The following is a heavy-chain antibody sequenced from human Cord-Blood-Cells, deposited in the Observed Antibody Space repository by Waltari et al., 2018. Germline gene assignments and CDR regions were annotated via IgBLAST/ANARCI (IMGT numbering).Heavy chain of an antibody. J-gene: IGHJ3*02. CDR1: GYSITSGYY. CDR2: IYHSGST. V-gene: IGHV4-38-2*02. Sequence: QVQLQESGPGLVKPSETLSLTCTVSGYSITSGYYWGWIRQPPAKGLEWIGSIYHSGSTYYNPSLKSRVTISVDTSKNQFSLKLSSVTAADTAVYYCARGRVYDIVVVPAAKGAFDIWGQGTMVTVSS. D-gene: IGHD2-2*01. CDR3: ARGRVYDIVVVPAAKGAFDI.